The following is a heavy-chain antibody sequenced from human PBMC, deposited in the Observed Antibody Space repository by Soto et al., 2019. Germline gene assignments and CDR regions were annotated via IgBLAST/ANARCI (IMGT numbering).Heavy chain of an antibody. Sequence: HSCAPCEFPVHRSSMLLVSRIQGKGLDWVSAISGSGGSTYSADSVKGRFTISRDNYKNTLYLQMSSLRAEDTAVDDCARGLSAGKGSPQDGWGPASL. V-gene: IGHV3-23*01. CDR2: ISGSGGST. CDR3: ARGLSAGKGSPQDG. J-gene: IGHJ4*02. CDR1: EFPVHRSS. D-gene: IGHD6-13*01.